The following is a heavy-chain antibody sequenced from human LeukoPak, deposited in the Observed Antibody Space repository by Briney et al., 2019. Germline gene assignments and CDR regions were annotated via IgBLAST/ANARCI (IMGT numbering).Heavy chain of an antibody. CDR3: ARHYGDARYFQH. Sequence: SETLSLTCTVSGGSISSYYWSWIRQPAGKGLEWIGRIYTSGTTDYNPSLKSRVSMSVDTSRNQFSLNLNSVTAADTAVYCARHYGDARYFQHWGQGTLVTVSS. V-gene: IGHV4-4*07. D-gene: IGHD4-17*01. CDR1: GGSISSYY. CDR2: IYTSGTT. J-gene: IGHJ1*01.